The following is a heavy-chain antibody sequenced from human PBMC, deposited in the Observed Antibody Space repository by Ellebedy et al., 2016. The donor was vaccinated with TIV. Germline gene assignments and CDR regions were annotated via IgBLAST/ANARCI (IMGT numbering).Heavy chain of an antibody. J-gene: IGHJ4*02. CDR3: ARDLGSVFDY. CDR1: GFTFSSYG. V-gene: IGHV3-30*03. D-gene: IGHD7-27*01. CDR2: ISYDGSNK. Sequence: PGGSLRLSCAASGFTFSSYGMHWVPQAPGKGLEWVAVISYDGSNKYYADSVKGRFTISRDNSKNTLYLQMNSLRAEDTAVYYCARDLGSVFDYWGQGTLVTVSS.